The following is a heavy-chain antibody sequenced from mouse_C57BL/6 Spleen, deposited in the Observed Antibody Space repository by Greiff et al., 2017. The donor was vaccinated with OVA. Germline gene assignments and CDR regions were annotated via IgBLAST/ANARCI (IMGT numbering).Heavy chain of an antibody. J-gene: IGHJ3*01. CDR3: AREGLGGSFAY. Sequence: QVQLQQSGAELVKPGASVKLSCKASGYTFTSYWMHWVKQRPGQGLEWIGMIHPNSGSTNYNEKFKSKATLTVDKSSSTAYMQLSSLTSEDSAVYYCAREGLGGSFAYWGQGTLVTVSA. CDR2: IHPNSGST. D-gene: IGHD1-1*02. V-gene: IGHV1-64*01. CDR1: GYTFTSYW.